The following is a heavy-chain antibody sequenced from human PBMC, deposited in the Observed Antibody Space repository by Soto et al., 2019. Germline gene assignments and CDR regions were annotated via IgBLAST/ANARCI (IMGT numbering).Heavy chain of an antibody. CDR1: GFTFTSSA. Sequence: GASVKVSCKASGFTFTSSAVQWVRQARGQRLEWIGWIVVGSGNTNYAQKFQERVTITRDMSTSTAYMELSSLRSEDTAVYYCGADQHHDFWSGYQSRPYYYSGMDVWGQGTTVTVSS. D-gene: IGHD3-3*01. CDR2: IVVGSGNT. J-gene: IGHJ6*02. V-gene: IGHV1-58*01. CDR3: GADQHHDFWSGYQSRPYYYSGMDV.